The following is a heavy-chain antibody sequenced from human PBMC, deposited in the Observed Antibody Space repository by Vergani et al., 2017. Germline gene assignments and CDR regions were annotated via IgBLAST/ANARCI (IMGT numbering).Heavy chain of an antibody. V-gene: IGHV4-39*01. D-gene: IGHD6-19*01. Sequence: QLQLQQSGPGLVKPSETLFLTCTVSADSISSGSYYWGWIRQPPGKSLEWIGSIYYSGFTYYNPSLKSRVAISVDTSKNLFSLKVTSVTAADTAVYFCARQRPGSGWSPGDFDDWGQGIMVTVSS. J-gene: IGHJ4*02. CDR2: IYYSGFT. CDR1: ADSISSGSYY. CDR3: ARQRPGSGWSPGDFDD.